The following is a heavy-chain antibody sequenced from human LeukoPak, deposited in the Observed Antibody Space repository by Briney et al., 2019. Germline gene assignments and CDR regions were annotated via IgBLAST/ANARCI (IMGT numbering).Heavy chain of an antibody. Sequence: GGSLRLSRAASGFTFSSCGMHWVRQAPGKGLEWVAVIWYDGSNKYYADSVKGRFTISRDNSKNTLYLQMNSLRAEDTAVYYCARDQVPYYYYYGMDVWGQGTTVTVSS. J-gene: IGHJ6*02. V-gene: IGHV3-33*01. D-gene: IGHD2-2*01. CDR2: IWYDGSNK. CDR3: ARDQVPYYYYYGMDV. CDR1: GFTFSSCG.